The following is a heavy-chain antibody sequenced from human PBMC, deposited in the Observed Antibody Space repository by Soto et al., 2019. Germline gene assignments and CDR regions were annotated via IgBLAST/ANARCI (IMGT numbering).Heavy chain of an antibody. J-gene: IGHJ5*02. CDR2: TYYRSKWYN. D-gene: IGHD6-6*01. V-gene: IGHV6-1*01. CDR1: GDSGSSNSAA. CDR3: ARTLSSSAENWFDP. Sequence: PSQTLALTCAISGDSGSSNSAAWNWIRQSPSRGLEWLGRTYYRSKWYNDYAVSVKSRITINPDTSKNQFSLQLNSVTPEDTAVYFCARTLSSSAENWFDPWGQGTLVPVSS.